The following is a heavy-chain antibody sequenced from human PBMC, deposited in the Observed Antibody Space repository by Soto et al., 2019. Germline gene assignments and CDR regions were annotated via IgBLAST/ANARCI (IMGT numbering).Heavy chain of an antibody. V-gene: IGHV3-30*04. CDR3: ARDWLRWDDILTPSWNFNL. J-gene: IGHJ2*01. Sequence: QEQLVESGGGVVRPGKSLRLSCEASGFNFTYNAMHWVRQAPGKGLEWVAVISFNGRKKFYARSVKGRFTISRDNSKNTLYLPINNLTPGDTAVYYCARDWLRWDDILTPSWNFNLWGQGTLVTAS. CDR1: GFNFTYNA. CDR2: ISFNGRKK. D-gene: IGHD3-9*01.